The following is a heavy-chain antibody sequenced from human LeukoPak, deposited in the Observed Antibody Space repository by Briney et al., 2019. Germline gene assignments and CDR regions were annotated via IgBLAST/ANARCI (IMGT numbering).Heavy chain of an antibody. CDR3: ARAVVATGVFDY. J-gene: IGHJ4*02. CDR2: IYYSGST. V-gene: IGHV4-59*01. CDR1: GGSISSYY. D-gene: IGHD5-12*01. Sequence: PSETLSLTCTVSGGSISSYYWSWIRQPPGKGLEWIGYIYYSGSTNYNPSLKSRVTISVDTSKNQFSLKLSSVTAADTAVYYCARAVVATGVFDYWGQGTLVTVSS.